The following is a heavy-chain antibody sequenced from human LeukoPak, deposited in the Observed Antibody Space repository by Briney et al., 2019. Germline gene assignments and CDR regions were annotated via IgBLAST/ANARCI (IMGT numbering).Heavy chain of an antibody. CDR2: MKQDGSEE. D-gene: IGHD1-26*01. CDR1: GFTFSTYW. Sequence: GGSLRLSCAASGFTFSTYWMSWVRQAPGKGLEWVANMKQDGSEEYYVDSVKGRFTISRDNAKNSLYLQMNSLRAEDTAVYYCARDKIVGATVLDYWGQGTLVTVSS. CDR3: ARDKIVGATVLDY. J-gene: IGHJ4*02. V-gene: IGHV3-7*03.